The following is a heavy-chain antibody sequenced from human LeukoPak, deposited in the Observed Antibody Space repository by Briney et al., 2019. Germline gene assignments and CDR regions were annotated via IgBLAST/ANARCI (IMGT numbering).Heavy chain of an antibody. Sequence: GGSLRLSCAASGITFSSSEMNWVRQAPGRGLEWVSYISSGGSTTHYADSVKGRFTISRDNAKNSLDLQMNSLRAEDTAVYYCARLAFCGGDCNHWGQGILVTVSS. V-gene: IGHV3-48*03. CDR1: GITFSSSE. J-gene: IGHJ5*02. D-gene: IGHD2-21*02. CDR3: ARLAFCGGDCNH. CDR2: ISSGGSTT.